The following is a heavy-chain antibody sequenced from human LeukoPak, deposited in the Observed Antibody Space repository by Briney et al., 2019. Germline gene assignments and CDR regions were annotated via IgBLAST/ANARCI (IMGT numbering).Heavy chain of an antibody. CDR3: VRLIVVPGSPAYYFDY. CDR2: IYAGGST. J-gene: IGHJ4*02. Sequence: SETLSLTCTVSGGSMSNYYWSWIRQPAGKELEWIGRIYAGGSTTYNPSLRSRVTISADPSRNHFSLNLSSVTAADTAVYYCVRLIVVPGSPAYYFDYWSQGALVTVSS. D-gene: IGHD2-21*01. V-gene: IGHV4-4*07. CDR1: GGSMSNYY.